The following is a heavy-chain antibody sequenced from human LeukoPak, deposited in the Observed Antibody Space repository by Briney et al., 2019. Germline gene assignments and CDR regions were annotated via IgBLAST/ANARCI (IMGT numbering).Heavy chain of an antibody. CDR2: FDPEDGET. V-gene: IGHV1-24*01. J-gene: IGHJ3*02. Sequence: ASVKVSCKVSGYTLTELSMHWVRQAPGKGLEWMGGFDPEDGETIYAQKFQGRVTMTEDTSTDTAYMELSSLRSEDTAVYYCATDKPYYYDTPPGDAFDIWGQGTMVTVSS. CDR1: GYTLTELS. D-gene: IGHD3-22*01. CDR3: ATDKPYYYDTPPGDAFDI.